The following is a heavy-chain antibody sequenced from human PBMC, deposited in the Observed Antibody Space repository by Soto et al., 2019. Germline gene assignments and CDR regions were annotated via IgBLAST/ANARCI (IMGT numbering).Heavy chain of an antibody. D-gene: IGHD6-19*01. CDR1: GYTFTGYA. V-gene: IGHV1-3*05. CDR2: INAGNGNT. J-gene: IGHJ4*02. Sequence: QVQLVQSGAEEKKPGASVKVSCKASGYTFTGYAMHWVRQAPGQRLEWMGWINAGNGNTKYSQKFQGRVTITRATSASTAYMELSSLRSADTAVYYCARAVAVAAAFAYWRQGTLVTVSP. CDR3: ARAVAVAAAFAY.